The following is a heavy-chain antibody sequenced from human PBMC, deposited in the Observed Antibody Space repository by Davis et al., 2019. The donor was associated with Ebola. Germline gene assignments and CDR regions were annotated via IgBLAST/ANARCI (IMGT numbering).Heavy chain of an antibody. CDR3: AREEYSSSSLGYYYYYGMDV. CDR1: GYTFSSYD. Sequence: SVKVSCKASGYTFSSYDINWVRQATGQGLEWMGRIIPILGIANYAQKFQGRVTITADKSTSTAYMELSSLRSEDTAVYYCAREEYSSSSLGYYYYYGMDVWGKGTTVTVSS. J-gene: IGHJ6*04. D-gene: IGHD6-6*01. V-gene: IGHV1-69*04. CDR2: IIPILGIA.